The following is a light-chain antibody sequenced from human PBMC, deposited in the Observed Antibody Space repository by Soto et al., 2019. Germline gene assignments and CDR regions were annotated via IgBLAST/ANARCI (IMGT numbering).Light chain of an antibody. V-gene: IGKV3-20*01. CDR2: GAS. CDR1: QSVSSGY. Sequence: EIVLTQSPGTLSLSPGERATLSCRASQSVSSGYLAWYQHKPGQAPRLLIYGASSRATGIPDRFSGSGSGTDFTLTISRLEPEDFAVYYCQQYGSSPHTFGQGPKLEIK. J-gene: IGKJ2*01. CDR3: QQYGSSPHT.